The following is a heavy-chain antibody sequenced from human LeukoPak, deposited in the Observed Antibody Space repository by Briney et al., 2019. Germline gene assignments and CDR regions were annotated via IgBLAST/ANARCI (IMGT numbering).Heavy chain of an antibody. CDR2: IYYSGST. CDR3: AIGSGYYYRYGMDV. J-gene: IGHJ6*02. D-gene: IGHD2-15*01. CDR1: GGSISSSSYY. V-gene: IGHV4-39*01. Sequence: PSETLSLTCTVSGGSISSSSYYWGWIRQPPGKGLEWIGSIYYSGSTYYNPSLKSRVTISVDTSKNQFSLKLSSVTAADTAVYYCAIGSGYYYRYGMDVWGQGTTVTVSS.